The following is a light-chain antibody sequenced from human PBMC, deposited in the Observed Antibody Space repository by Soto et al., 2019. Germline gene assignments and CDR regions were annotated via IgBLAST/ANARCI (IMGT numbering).Light chain of an antibody. V-gene: IGLV2-14*03. J-gene: IGLJ2*01. Sequence: QSALTQPASVSGSPGQSITISCTGTSSDVGGYNNVSWYQQHPGKAPKLTLYDVSNRPSGVSNRFSGSKSGNTASLTISGLQAEDEANYYCSSYTRSNTLVFGGGTKLTVL. CDR2: DVS. CDR1: SSDVGGYNN. CDR3: SSYTRSNTLV.